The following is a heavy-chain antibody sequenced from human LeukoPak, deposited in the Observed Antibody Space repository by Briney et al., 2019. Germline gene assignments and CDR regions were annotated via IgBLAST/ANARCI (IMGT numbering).Heavy chain of an antibody. J-gene: IGHJ6*02. Sequence: SETLSLSCTVSGGSISSYYWSWIRQPAGKGLEWIGHIYTSGTTNYNPSLKSRVTMSVDSSKNQFSLKLSSVTAADTAVYYCARAVKVYSPSYGMDVWGQGTTVTVSS. V-gene: IGHV4-4*07. CDR3: ARAVKVYSPSYGMDV. D-gene: IGHD5-18*01. CDR2: IYTSGTT. CDR1: GGSISSYY.